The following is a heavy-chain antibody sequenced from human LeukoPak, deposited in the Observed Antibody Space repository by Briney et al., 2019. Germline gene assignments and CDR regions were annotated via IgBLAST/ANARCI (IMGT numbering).Heavy chain of an antibody. J-gene: IGHJ4*02. D-gene: IGHD1-1*01. CDR1: GGSISSHY. Sequence: SETLSLTCTVSGGSISSHYWSWIRQPPGKGREWIGFIYYTGSTKYNPYNPSLLSRVTISVDTSKNQFSLKLSSVTAADTAVYYCARDPYLTGKFDYWGQGTLVTVSS. CDR3: ARDPYLTGKFDY. V-gene: IGHV4-59*11. CDR2: IYYTGST.